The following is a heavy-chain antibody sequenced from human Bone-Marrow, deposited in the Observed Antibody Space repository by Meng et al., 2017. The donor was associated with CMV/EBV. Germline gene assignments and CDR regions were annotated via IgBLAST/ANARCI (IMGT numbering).Heavy chain of an antibody. CDR3: ASGGY. D-gene: IGHD3-16*01. V-gene: IGHV3-23*03. J-gene: IGHJ4*02. Sequence: GESLKISCAVSGFTFSNYAMNWVRQAPGKGLEWVSAIYSGANSTYYADSVRGRFSISRDNFKSTLYLQMNSLRREDTAVYYCASGGYWGQGTLVTVSS. CDR2: IYSGANST. CDR1: GFTFSNYA.